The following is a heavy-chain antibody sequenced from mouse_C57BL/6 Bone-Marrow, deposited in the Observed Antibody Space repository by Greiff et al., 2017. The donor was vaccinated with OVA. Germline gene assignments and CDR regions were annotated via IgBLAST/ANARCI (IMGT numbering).Heavy chain of an antibody. CDR1: GFTFSDFY. V-gene: IGHV7-1*01. Sequence: EVKLMESGGGLVQSGRSLRLSCATSGFTFSDFYMEWVRQAPGKGLEWIAASRNKANDYTTEYSASVKGRFIVSRDTSQSILYLQMNALGAEDTAMYYCARDALTGYYAMDDWGQGTSVTVSS. CDR2: SRNKANDYTT. J-gene: IGHJ4*01. CDR3: ARDALTGYYAMDD. D-gene: IGHD4-1*01.